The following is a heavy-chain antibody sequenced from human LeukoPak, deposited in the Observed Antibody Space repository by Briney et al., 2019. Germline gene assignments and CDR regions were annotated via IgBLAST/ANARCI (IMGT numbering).Heavy chain of an antibody. D-gene: IGHD6-25*01. V-gene: IGHV3-33*01. J-gene: IGHJ6*02. CDR1: GFTFSSYG. CDR3: ARDPGSGWYYYYGMDV. CDR2: IWYDGSNK. Sequence: GGSLRLSCAASGFTFSSYGMHWVRQAPGKGLEWVAVIWYDGSNKYYADSVKGRFTISRDNSKNTLYLQMNSLRAEDTAVYYCARDPGSGWYYYYGMDVWGQGTTVTVSS.